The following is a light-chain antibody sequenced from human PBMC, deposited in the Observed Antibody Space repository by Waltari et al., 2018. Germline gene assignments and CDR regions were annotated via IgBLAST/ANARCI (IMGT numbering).Light chain of an antibody. CDR2: GAS. J-gene: IGKJ4*01. V-gene: IGKV1-39*01. Sequence: DIQMTQSPSSLSASVGDRFTISCRASQNIKNYLNWYQQKPGKAPKLLIFGASTLQSGVPSRFSGSGFGTDFTLIINSLQPEDFATYSCQQSYTTPLTFGGGTKVEV. CDR1: QNIKNY. CDR3: QQSYTTPLT.